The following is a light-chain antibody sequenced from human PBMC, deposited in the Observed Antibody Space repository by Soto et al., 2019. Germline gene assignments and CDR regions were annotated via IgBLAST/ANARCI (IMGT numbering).Light chain of an antibody. CDR3: QQYDTSPIT. Sequence: EIVLTQSPGILSLSPGERATLSCRASQSVSSDFLAWYQQKPGQAPRLLIYGASTRATGIPDRFSGSGSETDFSLTISRLEPEDVALYYCQQYDTSPITFGQGTRLRIK. CDR2: GAS. J-gene: IGKJ5*01. CDR1: QSVSSDF. V-gene: IGKV3-20*01.